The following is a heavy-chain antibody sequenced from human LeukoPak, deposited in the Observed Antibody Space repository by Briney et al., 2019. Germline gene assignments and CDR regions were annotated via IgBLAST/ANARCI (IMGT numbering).Heavy chain of an antibody. CDR1: GFTFSSHL. CDR2: VKSDGTAT. D-gene: IGHD1-14*01. CDR3: VRKFATGD. V-gene: IGHV3-74*01. J-gene: IGHJ4*02. Sequence: RPGGSLRLSCAASGFTFSSHLMHWVRQAQGTGLVWVSSVKSDGTATNYADSVKGRFTISRDNAKNTLYLQMNSLRVEDTAVYYCVRKFATGDWGQGTLVTVSS.